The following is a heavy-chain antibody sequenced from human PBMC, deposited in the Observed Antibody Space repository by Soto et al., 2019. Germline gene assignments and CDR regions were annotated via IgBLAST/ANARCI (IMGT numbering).Heavy chain of an antibody. CDR3: ARHQSHSSSYVDP. D-gene: IGHD6-13*01. CDR2: IYYSGST. Sequence: SETLSLTCTASGGSISSSSYYWGWIRQPPGKGLEWIGSIYYSGSTYYNPSLKSRVTISVDTSKNQFSLKLSSVTAADTAVYYCARHQSHSSSYVDPWGQGTLVTVSS. J-gene: IGHJ5*02. V-gene: IGHV4-39*01. CDR1: GGSISSSSYY.